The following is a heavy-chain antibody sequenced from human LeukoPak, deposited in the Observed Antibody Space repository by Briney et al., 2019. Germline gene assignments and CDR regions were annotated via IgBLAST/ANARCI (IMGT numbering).Heavy chain of an antibody. Sequence: GRSLRLSCAASGFTFSSYGMHWVRQAPDKGLEWVAVISYDGSDKYYADSVKGRFTISRDNSKNTLYLQMNSLRAEDTAVYYCAKVRVVFNWNYAYYFDSWGQGTLVTVSS. V-gene: IGHV3-30*18. J-gene: IGHJ4*02. D-gene: IGHD1-7*01. CDR3: AKVRVVFNWNYAYYFDS. CDR2: ISYDGSDK. CDR1: GFTFSSYG.